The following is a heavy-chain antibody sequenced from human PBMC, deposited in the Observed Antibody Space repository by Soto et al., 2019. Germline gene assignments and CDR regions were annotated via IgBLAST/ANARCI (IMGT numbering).Heavy chain of an antibody. J-gene: IGHJ6*02. CDR3: ARDRKYYYGSGSYSEAGCYYYYGMDV. V-gene: IGHV4-31*03. CDR2: IYYSGST. Sequence: SETLSLTCTVSGGSISSGGYYWSWIRQHPGKGLEWIGYIYYSGSTYYNPSLKSRVTISVDTSKNQFSLKLSSVTAADTAVYYCARDRKYYYGSGSYSEAGCYYYYGMDVWGQGTTVTVS. D-gene: IGHD3-10*01. CDR1: GGSISSGGYY.